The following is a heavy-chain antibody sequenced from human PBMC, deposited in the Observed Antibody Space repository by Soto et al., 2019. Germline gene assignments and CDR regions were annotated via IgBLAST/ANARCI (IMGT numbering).Heavy chain of an antibody. J-gene: IGHJ6*02. D-gene: IGHD3-16*01. CDR3: AKGAEGGAYYGMDV. CDR2: ISYDGSYK. CDR1: GFTFSIYG. Sequence: QVQLVESGGGVVQPGRSLRLSCAASGFTFSIYGMHWVRQAPGKGLEWVAVISYDGSYKYYGDSVKGRFTISRDDSKNTLFLHMNSLRADDTAVFYCAKGAEGGAYYGMDVWSQGTTVTVSS. V-gene: IGHV3-30*18.